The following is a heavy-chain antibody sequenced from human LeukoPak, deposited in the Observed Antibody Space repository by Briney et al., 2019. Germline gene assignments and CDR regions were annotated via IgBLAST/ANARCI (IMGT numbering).Heavy chain of an antibody. CDR2: IYYSGST. V-gene: IGHV4-39*07. D-gene: IGHD3-16*01. CDR1: GDSISSSNYY. Sequence: SETLSLTCTVSGDSISSSNYYWGWIRQPPGKGLEWIGNIYYSGSTYYNPSLKSRVTISVDTSKNQFSLKLSSVTAADTAVYYCAREFTFGGVIGYWGQGTLVTVSS. CDR3: AREFTFGGVIGY. J-gene: IGHJ4*02.